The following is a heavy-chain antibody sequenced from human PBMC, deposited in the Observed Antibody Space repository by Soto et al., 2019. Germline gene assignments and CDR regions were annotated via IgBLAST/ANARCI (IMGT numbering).Heavy chain of an antibody. CDR2: ISSSSSVI. Sequence: EVQLVESGGGLVQPGGSLRLSCATSGFILSDCAMNWVRQAPGKGLEWVSYISSSSSVIDYADSVKGRFTVSRDNARNSLYRQMNSLRAEDTAVDYCARDLSWGSNWYYYMDVWGKGTTVTVSS. J-gene: IGHJ6*03. CDR1: GFILSDCA. CDR3: ARDLSWGSNWYYYMDV. D-gene: IGHD7-27*01. V-gene: IGHV3-48*01.